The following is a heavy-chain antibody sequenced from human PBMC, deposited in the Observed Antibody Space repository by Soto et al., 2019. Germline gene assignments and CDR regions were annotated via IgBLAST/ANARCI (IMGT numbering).Heavy chain of an antibody. CDR1: GGSFSGYY. V-gene: IGHV4-34*01. CDR2: INHSGST. CDR3: ARRHRIRNYYYYYGMDV. D-gene: IGHD1-1*01. J-gene: IGHJ6*02. Sequence: WETLSLTCAVYGGSFSGYYLSWIRQAPGKGLEWIGEINHSGSTNYNPSLKSRVTISVDTSKNQFSLKLSSVTAADTAVYYCARRHRIRNYYYYYGMDVWGQGTTVTVSS.